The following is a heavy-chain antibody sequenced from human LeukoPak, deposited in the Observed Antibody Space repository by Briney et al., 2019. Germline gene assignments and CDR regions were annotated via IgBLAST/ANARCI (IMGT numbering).Heavy chain of an antibody. CDR1: GFTFSSYA. J-gene: IGHJ4*02. Sequence: GGSLRLSCAASGFTFSSYAMHWVRQAPGKGLEWVAVISYDGSNKYYADSVKGRFTISRDNSKNTLYLQMNSLRAEDTAVYYCATHYDSSGYIDYWGQGTLVTVSS. D-gene: IGHD3-22*01. CDR3: ATHYDSSGYIDY. CDR2: ISYDGSNK. V-gene: IGHV3-30*04.